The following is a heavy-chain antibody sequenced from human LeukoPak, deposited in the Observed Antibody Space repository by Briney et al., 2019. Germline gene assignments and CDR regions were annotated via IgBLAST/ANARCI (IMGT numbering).Heavy chain of an antibody. CDR2: ISYDGSNK. D-gene: IGHD3-10*01. CDR1: GFTFSNYA. CDR3: AVASSPYYNGSGKY. V-gene: IGHV3-30*04. J-gene: IGHJ4*02. Sequence: PGGSLRLSCAASGFTFSNYAMHWVRQAPGKGLEWVAVISYDGSNKYYADSVKGRFTISRDNSKNTLYLQMNSLRAEDTAVYYCAVASSPYYNGSGKYWGQGTLVTVSS.